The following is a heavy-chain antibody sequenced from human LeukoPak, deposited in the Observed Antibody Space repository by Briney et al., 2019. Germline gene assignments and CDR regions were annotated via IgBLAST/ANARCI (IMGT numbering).Heavy chain of an antibody. J-gene: IGHJ4*02. D-gene: IGHD1-26*01. CDR3: ARGVVGATKNFDY. CDR1: GGSFSGYY. V-gene: IGHV4-34*01. CDR2: INHSGST. Sequence: SETLSLTCAVYGGSFSGYYWSWIRQPPGKGLGWIGEINHSGSTNYNPSLKSRVTISVDTSKNQFSLKLSSVTAADTAVYYCARGVVGATKNFDYWGQGTLVTVSS.